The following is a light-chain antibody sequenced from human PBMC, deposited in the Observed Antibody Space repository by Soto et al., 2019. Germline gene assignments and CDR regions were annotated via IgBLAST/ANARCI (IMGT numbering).Light chain of an antibody. V-gene: IGLV1-40*01. CDR2: GDS. CDR3: QSYDISLGGSWV. CDR1: TSNIGSNS. J-gene: IGLJ3*02. Sequence: QSVLSQPPSASGTPGHSVTISCSGSTSNIGSNSVYWYQQFPGTAPKLLIYGDSNRPSGVPDRFSGSKSGTSASLAITGLQAEDEAHYYCQSYDISLGGSWVFGGGTKLTVL.